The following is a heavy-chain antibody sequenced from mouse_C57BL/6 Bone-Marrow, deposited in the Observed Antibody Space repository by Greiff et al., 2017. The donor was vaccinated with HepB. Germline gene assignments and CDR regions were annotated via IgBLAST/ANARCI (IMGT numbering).Heavy chain of an antibody. CDR3: ARALDSSGHAWVAY. J-gene: IGHJ3*01. CDR2: ISSGSSTI. Sequence: EVQLVESGGGLVKPGGSLKLSCAASGFTFSDYGMHWVRQAPEKGLEWVAYISSGSSTIYYADTVKGRFTISSDNAKNTLFLQMTSLRSEDTAMYYCARALDSSGHAWVAYWGQGTLVTVSA. D-gene: IGHD3-2*02. V-gene: IGHV5-17*01. CDR1: GFTFSDYG.